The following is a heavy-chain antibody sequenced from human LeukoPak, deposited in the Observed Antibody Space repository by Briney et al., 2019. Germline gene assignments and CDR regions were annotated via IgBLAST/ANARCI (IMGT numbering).Heavy chain of an antibody. V-gene: IGHV3-30-3*01. Sequence: GGSLRLSCAASGFTFSSYAMHWVRQAPGNGLEWVAVISYDGSNKYYADSVEGRFTISRDNSKNTLYLQMNSLRAEDTAVYYCARDSGYCSSTSCFNFDYWGQGTLVTVSS. J-gene: IGHJ4*02. CDR1: GFTFSSYA. CDR3: ARDSGYCSSTSCFNFDY. D-gene: IGHD2-2*01. CDR2: ISYDGSNK.